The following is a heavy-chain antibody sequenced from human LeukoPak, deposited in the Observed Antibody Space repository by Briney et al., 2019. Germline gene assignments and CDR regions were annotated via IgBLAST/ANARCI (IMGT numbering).Heavy chain of an antibody. CDR3: ARGYSSRLYNWLDP. D-gene: IGHD6-13*01. CDR1: GFTFSSYW. CDR2: ISYDGGDP. V-gene: IGHV3-74*01. J-gene: IGHJ5*02. Sequence: GGSLRLSCAASGFTFSSYWMHWVRQAPGKGLVWVSRISYDGGDPSYADSVKGRFTVSRDNAKNTLYLQMNSLTAEDTAVCYCARGYSSRLYNWLDPWGQGTLVTVSS.